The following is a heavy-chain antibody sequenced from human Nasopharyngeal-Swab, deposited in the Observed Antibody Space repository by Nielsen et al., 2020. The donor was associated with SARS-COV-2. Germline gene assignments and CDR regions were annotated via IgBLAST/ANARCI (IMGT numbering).Heavy chain of an antibody. J-gene: IGHJ6*02. CDR3: ARYCSSTSCSLGMDV. Sequence: SETLSLTCAVYGGSFGGYYWSWIRQPPANGLEWIGESKHSGSTNYNPSLKSRVTISVDTSKNQFSLKLSSVTAADTAVYYCARYCSSTSCSLGMDVWGQGTTVTVSS. D-gene: IGHD2-2*01. V-gene: IGHV4-34*01. CDR1: GGSFGGYY. CDR2: SKHSGST.